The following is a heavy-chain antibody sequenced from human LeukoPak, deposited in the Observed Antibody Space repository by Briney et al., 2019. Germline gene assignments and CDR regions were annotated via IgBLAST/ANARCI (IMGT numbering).Heavy chain of an antibody. D-gene: IGHD6-13*01. J-gene: IGHJ4*02. V-gene: IGHV3-21*01. CDR1: GFTFSSYG. CDR3: ARAAGHYYFDY. Sequence: GGSLRLSCAASGFTFSSYGMNWVRQAPGKGLEWVSSISSSSSYIYYADSVKGRFTISRDNAKNSLYLQMNSLRAEDTAVYYCARAAGHYYFDYWGQGTLVTVSS. CDR2: ISSSSSYI.